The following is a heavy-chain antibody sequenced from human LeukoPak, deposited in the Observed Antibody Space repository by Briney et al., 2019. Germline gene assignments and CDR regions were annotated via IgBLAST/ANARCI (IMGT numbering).Heavy chain of an antibody. V-gene: IGHV3-74*01. Sequence: GGSLRLSCAASGFTFSSYWMHWVRQAPGKGLVWVSRISSDGSNAGYADSVKGRFTISRDNAKNTQYLQMNSLRAEDTAVYYCARDFWGLGYYWGQGTLVTVSS. J-gene: IGHJ4*02. CDR1: GFTFSSYW. CDR2: ISSDGSNA. D-gene: IGHD7-27*01. CDR3: ARDFWGLGYY.